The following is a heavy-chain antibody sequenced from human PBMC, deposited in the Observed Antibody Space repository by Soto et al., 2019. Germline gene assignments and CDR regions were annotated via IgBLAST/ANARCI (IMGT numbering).Heavy chain of an antibody. J-gene: IGHJ5*02. CDR1: GFTFSSYA. CDR2: ISGSVGST. D-gene: IGHD6-19*01. Sequence: GGSLRLSCAASGFTFSSYAMSWVRQAPGKGLEWVSAISGSVGSTYYADSVKGRFTISRDNSKNTLYLQMNSLRAEDTAVYYCPKDLISSWLPQGWFDPWGQGTLVTVS. V-gene: IGHV3-23*01. CDR3: PKDLISSWLPQGWFDP.